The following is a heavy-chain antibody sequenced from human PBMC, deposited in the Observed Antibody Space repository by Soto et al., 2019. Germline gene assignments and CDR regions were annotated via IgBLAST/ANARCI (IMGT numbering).Heavy chain of an antibody. J-gene: IGHJ5*02. CDR1: GYTFTSYG. Sequence: EASVKVSCKASGYTFTSYGISWVRQAPGQGLEWTGWISAYNGNTNYAQKLQGRVTMTTDTSTSTAYMELRSLRSDDTAVYYCARRGAATFVDWFDPWGQGXLVTVSS. CDR3: ARRGAATFVDWFDP. CDR2: ISAYNGNT. V-gene: IGHV1-18*04. D-gene: IGHD3-10*01.